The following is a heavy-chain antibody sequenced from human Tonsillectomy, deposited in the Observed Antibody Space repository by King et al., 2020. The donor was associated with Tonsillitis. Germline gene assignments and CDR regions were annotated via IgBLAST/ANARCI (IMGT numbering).Heavy chain of an antibody. CDR3: AKDVYYYDSSGYYYDAFDI. D-gene: IGHD3-22*01. Sequence: VQLVESGGGFVQPGGSLRLSCSASGFTFSPIAMTWVRQAPGKGLEWVSSTGGSADYADSVKGRLTISRDNSKNTLYLQMNSLRAEDTAVYYCAKDVYYYDSSGYYYDAFDIWGQGTMVTVSS. CDR2: TGGSA. CDR1: GFTFSPIA. V-gene: IGHV3-23*04. J-gene: IGHJ3*02.